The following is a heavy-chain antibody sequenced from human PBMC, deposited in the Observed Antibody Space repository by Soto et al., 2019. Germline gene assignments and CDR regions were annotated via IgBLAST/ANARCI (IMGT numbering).Heavy chain of an antibody. J-gene: IGHJ4*02. CDR2: ISYDGSNK. CDR1: GFTFSSYG. D-gene: IGHD5-18*01. CDR3: AKDSGYSYGYTDY. Sequence: QVQLVESGGGVVQPGRSLRLSCAASGFTFSSYGMHWVRQAPGKGLEWVAVISYDGSNKYYADSVKGRFTISRDNSKNTLYLQMNSRRAEDTAVYYCAKDSGYSYGYTDYWGQGTLVTVSS. V-gene: IGHV3-30*18.